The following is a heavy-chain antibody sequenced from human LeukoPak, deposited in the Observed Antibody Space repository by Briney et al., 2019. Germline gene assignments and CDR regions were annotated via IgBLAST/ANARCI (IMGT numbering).Heavy chain of an antibody. V-gene: IGHV3-11*06. J-gene: IGHJ6*04. CDR1: GFTFSDYY. Sequence: GGSLRLSCAASGFTFSDYYMSWNRQAPGKGLEWVSYISSSSSYTNYADSVKGRFTISRDNAKNSLYLQMNSLRAEDTAVYYCARDKEESSGWYAYYYYGMDVWGKGTTVTVSS. CDR3: ARDKEESSGWYAYYYYGMDV. D-gene: IGHD6-19*01. CDR2: ISSSSSYT.